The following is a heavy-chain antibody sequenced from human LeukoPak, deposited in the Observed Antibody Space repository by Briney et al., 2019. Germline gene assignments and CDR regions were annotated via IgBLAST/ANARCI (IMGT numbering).Heavy chain of an antibody. Sequence: GGSLRLSCAASGFTFSSYAMSWVRQAPGKGLEWVSAISGSGGSTYYADSVKGRFTISRDNSKNTLYLQMNSLRAEGTAVYYCAKKGGGGQLIRYYYYMDVWGKGTTVTVSS. D-gene: IGHD6-6*01. CDR3: AKKGGGGQLIRYYYYMDV. CDR1: GFTFSSYA. V-gene: IGHV3-23*01. J-gene: IGHJ6*03. CDR2: ISGSGGST.